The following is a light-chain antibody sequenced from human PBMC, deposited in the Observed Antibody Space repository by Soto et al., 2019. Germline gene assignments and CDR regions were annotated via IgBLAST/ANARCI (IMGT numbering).Light chain of an antibody. Sequence: DIQMTQSPSTLPASVGDRVSITCRASQSISNRLAWYQQKPGKAPRLLIYKASSLESGVPSRFSGSGSGTEFTLTISCLQPDDCATYYCQQYNSYSGGTFGQGTKVESK. J-gene: IGKJ2*02. CDR3: QQYNSYSGGT. CDR1: QSISNR. V-gene: IGKV1-5*03. CDR2: KAS.